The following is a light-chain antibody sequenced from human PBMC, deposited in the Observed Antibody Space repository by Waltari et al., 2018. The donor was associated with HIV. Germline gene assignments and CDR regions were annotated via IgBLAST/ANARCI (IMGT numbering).Light chain of an antibody. V-gene: IGKV3-15*01. CDR2: GAS. CDR3: QQYNNWLPLT. Sequence: EIVMTQSPAALSVSAGERATLSCRASPSVSSNVAWYQQKPGQAPRLLIYGASTRATGIPARFSGSGSGTEFTLTISSLQSEDFAVYYCQQYNNWLPLTFGGGTKVEIK. J-gene: IGKJ4*01. CDR1: PSVSSN.